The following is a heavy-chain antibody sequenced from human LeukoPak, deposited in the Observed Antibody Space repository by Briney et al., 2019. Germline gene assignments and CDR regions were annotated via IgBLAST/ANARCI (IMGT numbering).Heavy chain of an antibody. V-gene: IGHV3-7*01. Sequence: GGSLRLSCAASGFTFSSYWMSWVRQAPGKGLEWVANIQQDGSEKYYVDSVKGRFTISRDNAKNSLYLQMNSLRAEDTAVYYCARDPNPESSAYYSWGQGTLVTVSS. J-gene: IGHJ4*02. CDR2: IQQDGSEK. D-gene: IGHD3-22*01. CDR3: ARDPNPESSAYYS. CDR1: GFTFSSYW.